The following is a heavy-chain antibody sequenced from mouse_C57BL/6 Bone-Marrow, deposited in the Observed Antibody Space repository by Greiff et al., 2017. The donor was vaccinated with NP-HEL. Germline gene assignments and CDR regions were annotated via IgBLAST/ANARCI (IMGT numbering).Heavy chain of an antibody. J-gene: IGHJ3*01. V-gene: IGHV1-81*01. Sequence: VQLKESGAELARPGASVKLSCKASGYTFTSYGISWVKQRTGQGLEWIGEIYPRSGNTYYNEKFKGKATLTADKSSSTAYLELRSLTSEDSAVYFCARQFAYWGQGTLVTVAA. CDR3: ARQFAY. CDR2: IYPRSGNT. CDR1: GYTFTSYG.